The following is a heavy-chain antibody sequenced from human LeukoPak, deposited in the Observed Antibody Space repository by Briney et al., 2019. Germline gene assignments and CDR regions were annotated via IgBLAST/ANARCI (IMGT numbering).Heavy chain of an antibody. Sequence: PGGSLRLSCAASGFTFSNYDMHWVRQAPRKGLEWVSVIGIGGSATYYADSVKGRFTISRDDSKNTLYLQLNSLRAEDAAAYYCTKDLHYYGMDVWGQGATVTVSS. CDR2: IGIGGSAT. V-gene: IGHV3-23*01. J-gene: IGHJ6*02. CDR3: TKDLHYYGMDV. CDR1: GFTFSNYD.